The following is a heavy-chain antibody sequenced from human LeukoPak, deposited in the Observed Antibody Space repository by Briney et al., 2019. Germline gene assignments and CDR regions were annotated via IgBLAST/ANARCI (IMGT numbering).Heavy chain of an antibody. CDR3: ARDFGYGDAFDI. V-gene: IGHV1-69*10. Sequence: ASVKVSCKASGGTFSSYAISWVRQAPGQGLEWMGGIIPILGIANYAQKFQGRVTITADKSTSTAYMELSSLRSEDTAVYYCARDFGYGDAFDIWGQGTMVTVSS. CDR1: GGTFSSYA. J-gene: IGHJ3*02. D-gene: IGHD5-18*01. CDR2: IIPILGIA.